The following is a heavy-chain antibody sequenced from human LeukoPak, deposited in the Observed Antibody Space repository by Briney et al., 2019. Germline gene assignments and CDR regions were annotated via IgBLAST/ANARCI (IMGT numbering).Heavy chain of an antibody. CDR1: GGSISSGGYY. Sequence: SETLSLTCTVSGGSISSGGYYWSWIRQPPGKGLEWIGYIYHSGSTYYNPSLKSRVTISVDRSKNQFPLKLSSVTAADTAVYYCARGTLDDYVWGSYRYFDYWGQGTLVTVSS. V-gene: IGHV4-30-2*01. D-gene: IGHD3-16*02. J-gene: IGHJ4*02. CDR2: IYHSGST. CDR3: ARGTLDDYVWGSYRYFDY.